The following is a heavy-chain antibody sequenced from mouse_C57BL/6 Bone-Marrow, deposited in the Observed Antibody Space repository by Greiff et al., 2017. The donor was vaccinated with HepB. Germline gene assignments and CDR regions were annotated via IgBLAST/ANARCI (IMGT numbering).Heavy chain of an antibody. CDR2: INPSTGGT. CDR1: GYSFTCYY. D-gene: IGHD3-1*01. CDR3: ARQLLNSALDY. V-gene: IGHV1-42*01. Sequence: VQLQQSGPELVKPGASVKISCKASGYSFTCYYMNWVKQSPEKSLEWIGEINPSTGGTTYNQKCKAKATLTVDKSSSTAYMQLKSLTSEDSAVSSCARQLLNSALDYWRPGPSVPVSS. J-gene: IGHJ4*01.